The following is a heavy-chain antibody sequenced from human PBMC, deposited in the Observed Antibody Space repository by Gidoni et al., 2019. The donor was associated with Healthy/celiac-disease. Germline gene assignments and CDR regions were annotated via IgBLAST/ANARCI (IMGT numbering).Heavy chain of an antibody. CDR2: IIPIFGTA. V-gene: IGHV1-69*06. CDR3: ARVVPTERYHYYYYMDV. Sequence: QVQLVQSGAEVKKPGSSVKVSCKASGGTFSSYPISWVRQAPGQGLEWMGGIIPIFGTANYAQKFQGRVTITADKSTSTAYMELSSLRSEDTAVYYCARVVPTERYHYYYYMDVWGKGTTVTVSS. CDR1: GGTFSSYP. J-gene: IGHJ6*03.